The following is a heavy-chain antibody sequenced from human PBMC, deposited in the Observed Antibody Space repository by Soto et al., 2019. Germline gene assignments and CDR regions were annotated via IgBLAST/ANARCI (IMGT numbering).Heavy chain of an antibody. CDR3: ARDPSRDYYDSSGYYF. D-gene: IGHD3-22*01. CDR2: IIPIFGTA. V-gene: IGHV1-69*13. Sequence: ASVKVSCKASGGTFSSYAISWVRQAPGQGLEWMGGIIPIFGTANYAQKFQGRVTITADESTSTAYMELSSLRSEDTAVYYCARDPSRDYYDSSGYYFWGQGTLVTVSS. J-gene: IGHJ4*02. CDR1: GGTFSSYA.